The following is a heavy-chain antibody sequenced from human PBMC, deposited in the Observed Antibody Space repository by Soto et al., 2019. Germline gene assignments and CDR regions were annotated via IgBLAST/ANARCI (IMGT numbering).Heavy chain of an antibody. V-gene: IGHV3-15*07. CDR2: IKSKTDGGTT. CDR3: TTDPYLAAAGDDY. Sequence: GGSLRLSCAASGFTFSNAWMNWVRQAPGKGLEWVGRIKSKTDGGTTDYAAPVKGRFTISRDDSKNTLYLQMNSLKTEDTAVYYCTTDPYLAAAGDDYWGQGTLVTVSS. CDR1: GFTFSNAW. D-gene: IGHD6-13*01. J-gene: IGHJ4*02.